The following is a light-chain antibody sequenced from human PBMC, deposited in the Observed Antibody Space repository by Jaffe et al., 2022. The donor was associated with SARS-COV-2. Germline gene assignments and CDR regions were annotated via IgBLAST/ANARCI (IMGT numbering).Light chain of an antibody. CDR2: QNA. J-gene: IGLJ3*02. CDR3: QAWDSGPV. V-gene: IGLV3-1*01. CDR1: KLWDKF. Sequence: SYELTQPPSVSVSPGQTASIPCSGDKLWDKFVFWYQQRPGQSPVMLIYQNAKRPSGIPERFSGSSSGTTAILTISGTQSLDEADYFCQAWDSGPVFGGGTRLTVL.